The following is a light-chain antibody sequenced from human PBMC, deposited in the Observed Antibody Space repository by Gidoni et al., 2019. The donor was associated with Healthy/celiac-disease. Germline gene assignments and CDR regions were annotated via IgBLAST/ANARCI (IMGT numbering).Light chain of an antibody. J-gene: IGKJ2*01. CDR2: DAS. V-gene: IGKV1-33*01. Sequence: VQMPPSPSSLSASVGDRVTITCQASQDISNYLNWYQQKPGKAPKLLIYDASNLETGAPSRFSGSGSGTDFTFTISSLQPEDIATYYCQQYDNLPYTFGQGTKLEIK. CDR3: QQYDNLPYT. CDR1: QDISNY.